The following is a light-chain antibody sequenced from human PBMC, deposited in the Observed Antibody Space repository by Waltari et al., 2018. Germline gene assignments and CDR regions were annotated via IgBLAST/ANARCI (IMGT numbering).Light chain of an antibody. V-gene: IGKV1-6*01. J-gene: IGKJ1*01. CDR2: AAS. CDR1: QGIRND. CDR3: LQDYIYPWT. Sequence: AIQMTQSPSSLSASVGDRVTITCRASQGIRNDLGWYQQKPGKAPKLLISAASTLQSGVPSRFSGSGSGTEFTLTISSLQPEDVATYYCLQDYIYPWTFGQGTKVEIQ.